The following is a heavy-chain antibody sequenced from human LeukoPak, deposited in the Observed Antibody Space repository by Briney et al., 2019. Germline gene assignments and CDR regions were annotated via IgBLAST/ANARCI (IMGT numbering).Heavy chain of an antibody. V-gene: IGHV3-23*01. Sequence: QTGGSLRLSCAASGFTFSNYAMSWVRQVPGKGLEWVSAISGSGGNTFYADSVKGRFTISRDNSKNTLYLQVNSLRAPDTAIYYCATKRGEGTQLNYMWFDPWGQGTLVTVSS. CDR1: GFTFSNYA. CDR3: ATKRGEGTQLNYMWFDP. D-gene: IGHD3-16*01. J-gene: IGHJ5*02. CDR2: ISGSGGNT.